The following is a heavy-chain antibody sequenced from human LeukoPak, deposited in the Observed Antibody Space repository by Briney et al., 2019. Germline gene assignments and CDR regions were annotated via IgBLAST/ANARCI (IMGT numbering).Heavy chain of an antibody. V-gene: IGHV3-30*03. D-gene: IGHD1-26*01. CDR2: ISYDGSNK. CDR3: ATHLGSYFDY. CDR1: GFTFSSYG. Sequence: PGRSLRLSCAASGFTFSSYGMHWVRQAPGKGLEWVAVISYDGSNKYYADSVKGRFTISRDNSKKTLYLQMNSLRAEDTAVYYCATHLGSYFDYWGQGTLVTVSS. J-gene: IGHJ4*02.